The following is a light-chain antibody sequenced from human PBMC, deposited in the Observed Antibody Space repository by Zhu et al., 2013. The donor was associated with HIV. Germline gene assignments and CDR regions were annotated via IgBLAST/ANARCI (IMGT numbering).Light chain of an antibody. V-gene: IGKV3-20*01. Sequence: EVVLTQSPGTLSLSPGERVTLSCRASQSVSRTYVAWYQHKPGQVPRLLIYAASSRATGIPERFSGTGYGTNFTLTISRLEPEDFAIYYCHHYGTSPPHSFGQGTKLEI. CDR3: HHYGTSPPHS. CDR1: QSVSRTY. J-gene: IGKJ2*03. CDR2: AAS.